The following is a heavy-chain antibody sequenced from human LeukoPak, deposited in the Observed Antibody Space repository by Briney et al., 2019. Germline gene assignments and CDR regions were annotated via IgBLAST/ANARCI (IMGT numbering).Heavy chain of an antibody. V-gene: IGHV3-53*01. CDR1: GFTVSSNY. D-gene: IGHD6-6*01. CDR3: ARDSSHYLGSSDY. Sequence: PGGSLRLSCAASGFTVSSNYMNWVRQAPGKGLEWVSVIYSGDNTYYADSVKGRFTISRDNSKNTLYLQMNSLRAEDTAVYYCARDSSHYLGSSDYWGQGTLVTVSS. CDR2: IYSGDNT. J-gene: IGHJ4*02.